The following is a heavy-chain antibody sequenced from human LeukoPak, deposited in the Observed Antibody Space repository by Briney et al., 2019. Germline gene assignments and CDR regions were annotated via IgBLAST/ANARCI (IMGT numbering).Heavy chain of an antibody. Sequence: TSETLSLTCTVSGGSISSGDYYWSWIRQPPGKGLEWIGYIYYSGSTNYNPSLKSRVTISVDTSKNQFSLKLSSVTAADTAVYYCARDRSPEGYYDSSHWDYYHGMDAWGQGTTVTVSS. V-gene: IGHV4-61*08. D-gene: IGHD3-22*01. CDR3: ARDRSPEGYYDSSHWDYYHGMDA. CDR1: GGSISSGDYY. CDR2: IYYSGST. J-gene: IGHJ6*02.